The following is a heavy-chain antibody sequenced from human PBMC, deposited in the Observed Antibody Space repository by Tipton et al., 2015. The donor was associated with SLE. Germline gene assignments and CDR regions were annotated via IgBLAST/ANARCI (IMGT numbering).Heavy chain of an antibody. D-gene: IGHD3-3*01. CDR1: GGSFSGYY. Sequence: TLSLTCAVYGGSFSGYYWSWIRQPPGKGLEWIGEINHSGSTNYNPSLKSRVTISVDTSKNQFSLKLSSVTAADTAVYYCARGRRFLEWGYCYYGMDVWGQGTTVNVSS. V-gene: IGHV4-34*01. CDR3: ARGRRFLEWGYCYYGMDV. CDR2: INHSGST. J-gene: IGHJ6*02.